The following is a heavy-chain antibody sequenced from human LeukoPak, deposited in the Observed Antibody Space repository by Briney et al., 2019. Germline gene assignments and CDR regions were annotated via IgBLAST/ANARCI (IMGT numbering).Heavy chain of an antibody. V-gene: IGHV1-18*04. J-gene: IGHJ6*03. CDR2: ISAYNGNT. CDR1: GYTFTGYY. CDR3: ARVPPMVRGVYYMDV. Sequence: ASVKVSCKASGYTFTGYYMHWVRQAPGQGLEWMGWISAYNGNTNYAQKLQGRVTMTTDTSTSTAYMELRSLRSDDTAVYYCARVPPMVRGVYYMDVWGKGTTVTISS. D-gene: IGHD3-10*01.